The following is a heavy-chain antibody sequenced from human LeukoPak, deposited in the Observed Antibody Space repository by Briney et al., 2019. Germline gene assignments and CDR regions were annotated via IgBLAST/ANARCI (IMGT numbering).Heavy chain of an antibody. D-gene: IGHD6-13*01. CDR3: ARQWVAAAGTANWFDP. Sequence: PSETLSLTCTVSGGSISSYYLSWIRQPPGKGLEWIGYIYYSGSTNYNPSLKSRVTISVDTSKNQFSLKLSSVTAADTAVYYCARQWVAAAGTANWFDPWGQGTLVTVSS. V-gene: IGHV4-59*08. CDR2: IYYSGST. CDR1: GGSISSYY. J-gene: IGHJ5*02.